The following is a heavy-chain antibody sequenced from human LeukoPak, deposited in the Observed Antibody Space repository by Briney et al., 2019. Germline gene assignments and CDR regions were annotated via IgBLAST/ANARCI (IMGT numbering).Heavy chain of an antibody. V-gene: IGHV1-2*02. CDR1: GYTFTGYY. Sequence: ASVKVSCKASGYTFTGYYMHWVRQAPGQGLEWMGWINPNSGGTNYAQKFQGRVTMTRDTSISTAYMELSRLRSDDTAVYYCARVAGRCISYSSGWYVGYWGQGTLVTVSS. D-gene: IGHD6-19*01. J-gene: IGHJ4*02. CDR2: INPNSGGT. CDR3: ARVAGRCISYSSGWYVGY.